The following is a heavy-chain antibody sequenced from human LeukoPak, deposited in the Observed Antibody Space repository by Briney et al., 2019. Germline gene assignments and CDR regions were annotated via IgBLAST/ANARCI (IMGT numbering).Heavy chain of an antibody. V-gene: IGHV1-69*05. Sequence: ASVKVSCKASGGTFSSYAISWVRQAPGQGLEWMGGIIPIFGTANYAQKFQGRVTITTDESTSTAYMELSSLRSEDTAEYYCARVVVPAAIVGYMDVWGKGTTVTVSS. CDR1: GGTFSSYA. CDR2: IIPIFGTA. CDR3: ARVVVPAAIVGYMDV. D-gene: IGHD2-2*01. J-gene: IGHJ6*03.